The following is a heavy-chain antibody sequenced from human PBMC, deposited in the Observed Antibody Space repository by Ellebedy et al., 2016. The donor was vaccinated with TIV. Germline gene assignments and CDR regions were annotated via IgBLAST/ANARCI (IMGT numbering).Heavy chain of an antibody. CDR2: IYYSWST. Sequence: MPGGSLRLSCTVSGGSISSSSYYWSWIRQPPGKGLEWIGSIYYSWSTYYNPSLKSRVTISVDTSKSQFSLKLSALTAADKAVYYCARAHAGVVRSNGYFDLWGRGTLVTVSS. J-gene: IGHJ2*01. D-gene: IGHD4-23*01. CDR1: GGSISSSSYY. CDR3: ARAHAGVVRSNGYFDL. V-gene: IGHV4-39*01.